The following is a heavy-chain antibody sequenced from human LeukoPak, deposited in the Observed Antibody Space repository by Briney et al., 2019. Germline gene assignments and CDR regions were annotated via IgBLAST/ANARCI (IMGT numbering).Heavy chain of an antibody. V-gene: IGHV1-46*01. Sequence: ASVKVSCKASGYTFTSYYMHWVRQAPGQGLEWMGIINPSGGSTSYAQKFRGRVTMTRDTSTSTVYMELSSLRSEDTAVYYCARVGERWLQFSYFDYWGQGTLVTVSS. CDR1: GYTFTSYY. CDR2: INPSGGST. J-gene: IGHJ4*02. CDR3: ARVGERWLQFSYFDY. D-gene: IGHD5-24*01.